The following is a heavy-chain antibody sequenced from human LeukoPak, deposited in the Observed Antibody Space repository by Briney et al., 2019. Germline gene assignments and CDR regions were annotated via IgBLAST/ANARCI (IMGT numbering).Heavy chain of an antibody. CDR3: AKVGSGWFRYYYYMDV. J-gene: IGHJ6*03. V-gene: IGHV3-23*01. CDR2: ISGSGGST. D-gene: IGHD6-19*01. CDR1: RFTFSSYA. Sequence: PGGSLRLSCAASRFTFSSYAMSWVRQAPGKGLEWVSAISGSGGSTYYADSVKGRFTISRDNSKNTLYLQMNSLRAEDTAVYYCAKVGSGWFRYYYYMDVWGKGTTVTVSS.